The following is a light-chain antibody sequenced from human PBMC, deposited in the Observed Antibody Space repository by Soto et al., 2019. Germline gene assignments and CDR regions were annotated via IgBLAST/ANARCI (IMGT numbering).Light chain of an antibody. V-gene: IGLV2-18*02. J-gene: IGLJ1*01. CDR3: SSYTSSTTYV. Sequence: QSVLTQPPSVSGSPGQSVTISCTGTSSDVGSYNRVSWYQQPPGTAPRLIIYEVSYRPSGVPDRFSGSKSGNTASLTISGLQAEDEADYYCSSYTSSTTYVFGTGTKLTVL. CDR2: EVS. CDR1: SSDVGSYNR.